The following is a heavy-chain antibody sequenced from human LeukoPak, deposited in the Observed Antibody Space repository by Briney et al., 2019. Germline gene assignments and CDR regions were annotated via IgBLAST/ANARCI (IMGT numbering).Heavy chain of an antibody. CDR1: GFTFSSYA. D-gene: IGHD1-1*01. J-gene: IGHJ5*02. Sequence: PGGSLGLSCAASGFTFSSYAMNWVRQAPGKGLEWVSTMGGGGISTYYADSVKGRFTISRDNSKNTLYLQMNSLRAEDTAIYYCAKVGTTGTTAWFDPWGQGTLVTVSS. V-gene: IGHV3-23*01. CDR2: MGGGGIST. CDR3: AKVGTTGTTAWFDP.